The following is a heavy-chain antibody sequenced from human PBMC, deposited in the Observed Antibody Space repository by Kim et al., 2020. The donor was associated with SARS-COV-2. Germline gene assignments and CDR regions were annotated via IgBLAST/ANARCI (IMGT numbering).Heavy chain of an antibody. CDR3: ATERGIYGSGSYGLFDY. V-gene: IGHV1-2*02. J-gene: IGHJ4*02. CDR2: INPNSGGT. D-gene: IGHD3-10*01. Sequence: ASVKVSCKASGYTFTGYYMHWVRQAPGQGLEWMGWINPNSGGTNYAQKFQDRVTMTRDTSISTAYMELSRLRSDDTAVYYCATERGIYGSGSYGLFDYWGQGTLVTVSS. CDR1: GYTFTGYY.